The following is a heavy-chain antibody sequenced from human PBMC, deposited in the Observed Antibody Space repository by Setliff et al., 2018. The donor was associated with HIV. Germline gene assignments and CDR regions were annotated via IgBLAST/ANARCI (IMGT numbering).Heavy chain of an antibody. Sequence: RLSCATSGFTFSNFWMTWVRQAPGKGLEWVANIKEDGSETFYVDSVKGRFTMSRDNAKNLVYLEMNSLEVEDTAVYYCARDATRGGDFDFWGQGTLVPVSS. V-gene: IGHV3-7*01. D-gene: IGHD1-26*01. CDR2: IKEDGSET. CDR3: ARDATRGGDFDF. CDR1: GFTFSNFW. J-gene: IGHJ4*02.